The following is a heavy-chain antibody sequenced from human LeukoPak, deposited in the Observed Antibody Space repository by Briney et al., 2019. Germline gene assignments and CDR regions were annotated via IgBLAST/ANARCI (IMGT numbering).Heavy chain of an antibody. V-gene: IGHV4-4*02. CDR1: GGSITSANW. CDR3: ARATSGFTSDAFDI. Sequence: SETLSLTRAVSGGSITSANWWSWVRQSPGKGLEWIGEIYHTGNTNYNPSLNSRVSISLDTSKNQFSLKLSSVTAADTAVYYCARATSGFTSDAFDIWGQGTMVTVSS. D-gene: IGHD6-25*01. J-gene: IGHJ3*02. CDR2: IYHTGNT.